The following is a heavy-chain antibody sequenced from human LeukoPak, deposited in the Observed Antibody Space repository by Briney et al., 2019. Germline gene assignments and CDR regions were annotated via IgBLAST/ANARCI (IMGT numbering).Heavy chain of an antibody. Sequence: PGGSLRLSCAASGFTFSSYAMNWVRQAPGKGLEWVSSISSSSGYIFYADSVKGRFTIPRDNSKKIVYLQMDSLRVDDTAVYYCARGPGWDYWGQGTLVTV. CDR2: ISSSSGYI. D-gene: IGHD6-19*01. CDR1: GFTFSSYA. J-gene: IGHJ4*02. CDR3: ARGPGWDY. V-gene: IGHV3-21*01.